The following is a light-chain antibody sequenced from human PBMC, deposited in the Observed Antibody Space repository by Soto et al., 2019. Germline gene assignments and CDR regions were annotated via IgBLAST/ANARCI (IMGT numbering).Light chain of an antibody. V-gene: IGLV2-11*01. Sequence: QSALTQPRSVSGSPGQSVTISCTGTSSDVGGYNYVSWYQQHPGKAPKLMIYDVSKWPSGVPDRFSGSKSGNTASLTISGLQAEDEADYYCCSYTNSNTRVFGTGTKVTVL. J-gene: IGLJ1*01. CDR2: DVS. CDR3: CSYTNSNTRV. CDR1: SSDVGGYNY.